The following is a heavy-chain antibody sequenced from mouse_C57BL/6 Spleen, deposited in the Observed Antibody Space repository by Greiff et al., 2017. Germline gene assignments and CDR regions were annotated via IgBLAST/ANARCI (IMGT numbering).Heavy chain of an antibody. Sequence: QVQLQQPGAELVRPGTSVKLSCKASGYTFTSYWMHWVKQRPGQGLEWIGVIDPSDSYTNYNQKFKGKATLTVDTSSSTAYMQLSSLTSGDSAVYYCARETGTGDYWGKGTTRTFSS. J-gene: IGHJ2*01. CDR3: ARETGTGDY. CDR1: GYTFTSYW. V-gene: IGHV1-59*01. CDR2: IDPSDSYT. D-gene: IGHD4-1*01.